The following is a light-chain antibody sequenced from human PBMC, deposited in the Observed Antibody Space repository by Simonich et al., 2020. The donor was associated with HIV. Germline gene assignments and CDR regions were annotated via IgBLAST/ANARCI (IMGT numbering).Light chain of an antibody. V-gene: IGLV2-11*01. CDR2: DVD. J-gene: IGLJ2*01. CDR1: NNDVGGYNS. CDR3: CSYTGRYTV. Sequence: QSALTQPRLVSGSPGQSVTISSPGTNNDVGGYNSVSWYQQHPGKAPKLVIYDVDQRPSGVPDRFSGSKSGNTASLTSSGLQADDESDYYCCSYTGRYTVFGGGTKLIVL.